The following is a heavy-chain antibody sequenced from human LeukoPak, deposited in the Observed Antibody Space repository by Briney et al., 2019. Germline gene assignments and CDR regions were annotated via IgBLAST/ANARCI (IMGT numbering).Heavy chain of an antibody. D-gene: IGHD1-26*01. Sequence: GGSLRLSCAASGFTFSSYSMNWVRQAPGKGLEWVSSISSSSSYIYYADLVKGRFTISRDNAKNSLFLQMNSLRAEDTAVYYCARDYGSGNYPDAFDIWGQGTMVTVSS. CDR2: ISSSSSYI. V-gene: IGHV3-21*01. CDR1: GFTFSSYS. J-gene: IGHJ3*02. CDR3: ARDYGSGNYPDAFDI.